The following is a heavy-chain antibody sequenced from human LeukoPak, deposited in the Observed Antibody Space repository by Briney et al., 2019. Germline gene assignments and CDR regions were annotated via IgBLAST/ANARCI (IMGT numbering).Heavy chain of an antibody. CDR3: AKDKGREGDY. Sequence: GGSLRLSCAASGFTVSGNYMAWVRQAPGKGLEWVSLIYIDGTTYYTDSVKGRFTISRDNSKNTLYLQMNSLRAEDTAVYYCAKDKGREGDYWGQGNLVTVSS. V-gene: IGHV3-53*01. CDR2: IYIDGTT. CDR1: GFTVSGNY. J-gene: IGHJ4*02.